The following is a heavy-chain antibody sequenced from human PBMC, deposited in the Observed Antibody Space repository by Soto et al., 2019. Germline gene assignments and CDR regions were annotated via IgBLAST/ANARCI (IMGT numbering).Heavy chain of an antibody. D-gene: IGHD4-17*01. CDR3: ARGYGDYGHYYYGMDV. J-gene: IGHJ6*01. CDR1: GFTFSDYY. Sequence: QVQLVESGGGLVKPGGSLRLSCAASGFTFSDYYMSWIRQAPGRGLEWVSYISRSSSYTNYADSVKGRFTISRDNAKNSLYLQMNSLRAEDTAVYYCARGYGDYGHYYYGMDVWGQGTTVTVSS. V-gene: IGHV3-11*06. CDR2: ISRSSSYT.